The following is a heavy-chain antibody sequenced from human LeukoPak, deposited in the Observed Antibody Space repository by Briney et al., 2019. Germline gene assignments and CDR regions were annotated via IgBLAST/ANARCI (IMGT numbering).Heavy chain of an antibody. Sequence: SETLCLTCTASGVSISTYYWNWIRQPPGKGLEWIGYIHYSGSTNYKSSLQSRVTISLDTSKNQFSLNLSSVTAADTAVYYCARDMDGHFDYWGQGILVTVSS. V-gene: IGHV4-59*12. CDR2: IHYSGST. CDR1: GVSISTYY. D-gene: IGHD2-2*03. CDR3: ARDMDGHFDY. J-gene: IGHJ4*02.